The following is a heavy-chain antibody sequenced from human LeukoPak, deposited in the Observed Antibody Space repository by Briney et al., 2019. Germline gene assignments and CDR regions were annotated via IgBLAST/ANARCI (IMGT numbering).Heavy chain of an antibody. CDR1: GYTFTSYY. CDR2: INPNSGGT. V-gene: IGHV1-2*02. Sequence: ASVKVSCKASGYTFTSYYMHWVRQAPGQGLEWMGWINPNSGGTNYAQKFQGRVTMTRDTSISTAYMELSRLRSDDTAVYYCARDGSISGSYLYWGQGTLVTVSS. CDR3: ARDGSISGSYLY. J-gene: IGHJ4*02. D-gene: IGHD1-26*01.